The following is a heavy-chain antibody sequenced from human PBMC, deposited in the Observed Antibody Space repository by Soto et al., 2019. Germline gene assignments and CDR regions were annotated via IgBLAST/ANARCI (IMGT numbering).Heavy chain of an antibody. D-gene: IGHD2-21*02. V-gene: IGHV1-69*01. CDR3: ARNPRCGGDCFNWFDP. CDR1: GGTFSSYA. J-gene: IGHJ5*02. Sequence: QVQLVQSGAEVKKPGSSVKVSCKASGGTFSSYAISWVRQAPGQGLEWMGGIIPIFGTANYAQKFQGRVTITADESTSTAYMELSSLRSEETAVYYCARNPRCGGDCFNWFDPWGQGTLVTVSS. CDR2: IIPIFGTA.